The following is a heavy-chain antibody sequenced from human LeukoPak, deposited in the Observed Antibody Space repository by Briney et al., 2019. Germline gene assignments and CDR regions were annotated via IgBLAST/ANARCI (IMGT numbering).Heavy chain of an antibody. V-gene: IGHV3-23*01. CDR1: GFTFSDYY. CDR2: ISGSGDIT. CDR3: AKVSRFAVVPAAMLDY. D-gene: IGHD2-2*01. J-gene: IGHJ4*02. Sequence: GGSLRLSCAASGFTFSDYYMTWIRQAPGKGLEWVSAISGSGDITYYADSVKGRFTMSRDNFKNTLYLQMNSLGAEDTAVYYCAKVSRFAVVPAAMLDYWGQGIQVTVSS.